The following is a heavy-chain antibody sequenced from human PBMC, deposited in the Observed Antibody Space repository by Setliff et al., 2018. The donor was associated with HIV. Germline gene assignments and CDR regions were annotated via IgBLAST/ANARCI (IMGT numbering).Heavy chain of an antibody. V-gene: IGHV1-69*13. J-gene: IGHJ3*02. Sequence: SVKVSCKSSGGSFNTYAINWVRQAPGQGLEWMGGIISIFDKANYAQKFHGRLTITADDSTRTVCMELNILGSGDTAVYYCARGGVRGYSYGEAFDIWGQGTLVT. CDR2: IISIFDKA. CDR3: ARGGVRGYSYGEAFDI. CDR1: GGSFNTYA. D-gene: IGHD5-18*01.